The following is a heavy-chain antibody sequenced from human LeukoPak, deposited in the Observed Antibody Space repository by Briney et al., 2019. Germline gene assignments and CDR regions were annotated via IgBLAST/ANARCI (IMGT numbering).Heavy chain of an antibody. V-gene: IGHV3-11*01. Sequence: GGSLRLSCSASGFTFTGYYMSWIRQAPGKGLEWVSYISPSGTVIYYGDSVKGRFTISRDNAKKSLYLQMNSLRAEDTAVYYCARDYNCWGQGTLVTVSS. D-gene: IGHD3-10*01. J-gene: IGHJ4*02. CDR3: ARDYNC. CDR1: GFTFTGYY. CDR2: ISPSGTVI.